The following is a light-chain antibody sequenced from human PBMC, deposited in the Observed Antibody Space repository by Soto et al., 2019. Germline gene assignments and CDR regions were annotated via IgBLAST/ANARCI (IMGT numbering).Light chain of an antibody. J-gene: IGKJ1*01. CDR2: HAS. V-gene: IGKV1-39*01. Sequence: DIQMTQSPSSLSASVGDRVTITCRASQSISSYLNWYQQKPGTAPKVLIYHASNLQSGVPSRFSGSGSGTDFTLTISCLQSEDFATYYCQQYYSFPRTFGQGTKVDI. CDR3: QQYYSFPRT. CDR1: QSISSY.